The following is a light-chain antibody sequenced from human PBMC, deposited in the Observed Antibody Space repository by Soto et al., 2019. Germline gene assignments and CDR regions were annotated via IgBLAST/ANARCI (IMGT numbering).Light chain of an antibody. CDR3: SSYTSSRSYV. J-gene: IGLJ1*01. V-gene: IGLV2-14*01. CDR2: DVS. Sequence: SVLTQPASVSGSPGQSITISCTGTSSDIGGYNYVSWYQQHPGKAPKLMIYDVSNRPSGVSNRFSGSKSGNTASLTISGLQAEDEADYYCSSYTSSRSYVFGTGTKVTV. CDR1: SSDIGGYNY.